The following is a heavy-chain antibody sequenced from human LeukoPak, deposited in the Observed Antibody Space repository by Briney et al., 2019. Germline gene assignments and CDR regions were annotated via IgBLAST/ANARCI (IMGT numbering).Heavy chain of an antibody. CDR3: ARAEGSSSWYLV. J-gene: IGHJ1*01. CDR1: GYTFASYD. CDR2: MNPNSGNT. Sequence: GASVKVSCKASGYTFASYDINRVRQATGQGLEWMGWMNPNSGNTGYAQKFQGRVTTTRNTSISTAYMELSSLRSEDTAVYYCARAEGSSSWYLVWGQGTLVTVSS. V-gene: IGHV1-8*01. D-gene: IGHD6-13*01.